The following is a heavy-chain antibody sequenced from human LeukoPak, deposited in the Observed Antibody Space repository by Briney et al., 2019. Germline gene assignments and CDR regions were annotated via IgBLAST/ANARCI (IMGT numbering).Heavy chain of an antibody. D-gene: IGHD1-26*01. V-gene: IGHV3-11*01. Sequence: GGSLRLSCAASGFTFSDYYMSWIRQAPGKGLEWVSYISSSGSTIYYADSVKGRFTISRDNAKNSLYLQMNSLRAEDTAVYYCARDGVGAMYYYYGMDVWGQGTTVTVSS. CDR1: GFTFSDYY. J-gene: IGHJ6*02. CDR3: ARDGVGAMYYYYGMDV. CDR2: ISSSGSTI.